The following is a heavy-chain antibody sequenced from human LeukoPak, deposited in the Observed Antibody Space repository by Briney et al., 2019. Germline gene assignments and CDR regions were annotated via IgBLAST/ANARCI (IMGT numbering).Heavy chain of an antibody. CDR1: GFTFSRYT. CDR3: ARRRNDAFDI. V-gene: IGHV3-30*04. D-gene: IGHD1-14*01. CDR2: ISSDGSNK. Sequence: GSLRLSCAASGFTFSRYTMHWVRQAPGKGLEWLAAISSDGSNKYYADSVKGRFTISRDNSKNTLYLQMNTLRADDTAVYYCARRRNDAFDIWGQGTMVTVSS. J-gene: IGHJ3*02.